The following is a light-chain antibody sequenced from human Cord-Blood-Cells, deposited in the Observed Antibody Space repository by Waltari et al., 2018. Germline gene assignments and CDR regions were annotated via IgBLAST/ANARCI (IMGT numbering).Light chain of an antibody. CDR3: QQYNNWPLT. Sequence: EIVMTQSQATRSVSPGERATLSCRARQSVSSNLAWYQQKPGQAPRLLIYGASTRATGIPARFSGSGSGTEFTLTISSLQSEDFAVYYCQQYNNWPLTFGPGTKVDIK. CDR2: GAS. CDR1: QSVSSN. V-gene: IGKV3-15*01. J-gene: IGKJ3*01.